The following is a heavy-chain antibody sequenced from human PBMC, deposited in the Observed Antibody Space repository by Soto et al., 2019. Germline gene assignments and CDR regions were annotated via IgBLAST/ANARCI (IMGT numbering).Heavy chain of an antibody. CDR3: ARAESSGGSSSDP. CDR2: ISAYNGNT. J-gene: IGHJ5*02. D-gene: IGHD6-6*01. Sequence: QVQLVQSGAEVKKPGASVKVSCKASGYTFTHYGISWARQAPGQGLEWMGWISAYNGNTKYAQNLTGRANMTTDTSTSTAYMELRSLRTDDTAVYYCARAESSGGSSSDPWGQGTLVTVSS. CDR1: GYTFTHYG. V-gene: IGHV1-18*04.